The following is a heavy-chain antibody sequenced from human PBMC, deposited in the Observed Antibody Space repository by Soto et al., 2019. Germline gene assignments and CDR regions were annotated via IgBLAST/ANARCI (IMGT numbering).Heavy chain of an antibody. D-gene: IGHD3-10*01. CDR1: GFTFSSYS. Sequence: GGALRLSCAPSGFTFSSYSMNCVRQAPGKGLEWVSSISSSSSYIYYADSVKVRFTISRDNAKNSLYLQMNSLRAEDTAVYYCARVVPPGVPDYWGQGTLVTVSS. V-gene: IGHV3-21*01. CDR3: ARVVPPGVPDY. J-gene: IGHJ4*02. CDR2: ISSSSSYI.